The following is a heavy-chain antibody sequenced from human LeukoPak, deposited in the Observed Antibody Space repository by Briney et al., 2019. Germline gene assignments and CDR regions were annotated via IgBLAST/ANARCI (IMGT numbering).Heavy chain of an antibody. Sequence: SGRSLRLSCAASGFTFSSYIMNWVRQAPGKGLEWVASISRNSTYIHYADSVKGRFTISRDNARNSLFLQMNSLRAEDTAIYYCASDEGNYFDYWGQGTLVTVSS. CDR2: ISRNSTYI. CDR3: ASDEGNYFDY. CDR1: GFTFSSYI. V-gene: IGHV3-21*01. J-gene: IGHJ4*02.